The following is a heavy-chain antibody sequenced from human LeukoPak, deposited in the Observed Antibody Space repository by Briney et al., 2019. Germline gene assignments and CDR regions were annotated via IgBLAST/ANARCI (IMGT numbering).Heavy chain of an antibody. J-gene: IGHJ4*02. D-gene: IGHD2/OR15-2a*01. CDR2: ISGSGGST. Sequence: GGSLRLSCAASGFTFNTYAMSWVRQAPGKGLEWVSAISGSGGSTYYADSVKGRFTISRDNSKNTLYLQIHSLRAEDTAVYYCAKGKGSSSSSIDRWGQGTLVTVSS. V-gene: IGHV3-23*01. CDR3: AKGKGSSSSSIDR. CDR1: GFTFNTYA.